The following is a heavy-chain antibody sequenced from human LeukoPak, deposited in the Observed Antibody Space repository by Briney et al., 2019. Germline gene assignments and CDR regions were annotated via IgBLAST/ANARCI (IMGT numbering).Heavy chain of an antibody. Sequence: PWGSLRLSCAASGFTFSSYAMHWVRQAPGKGLEYVSAISSNGGSTYYANSVKGRFTISRDNSKNTLYLQMGSLRAEDMAVYYCARGSLAGSFDYWGQGTLVTVSS. D-gene: IGHD6-19*01. J-gene: IGHJ4*02. CDR3: ARGSLAGSFDY. CDR1: GFTFSSYA. CDR2: ISSNGGST. V-gene: IGHV3-64*01.